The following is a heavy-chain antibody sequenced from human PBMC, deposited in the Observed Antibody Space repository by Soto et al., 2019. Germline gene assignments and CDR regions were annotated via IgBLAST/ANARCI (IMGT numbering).Heavy chain of an antibody. CDR2: IYYSGST. V-gene: IGHV4-59*01. CDR3: ARVYDRSGYYYYGMDV. CDR1: GGSISSYY. Sequence: SETLSLTCTVSGGSISSYYWSWIRQPPGKGLEWIGYIYYSGSTNYNPSLKSRVTISVDTSKNQFSLKLSSVTAADTAVYYCARVYDRSGYYYYGMDVWGQGTTVT. D-gene: IGHD2-8*01. J-gene: IGHJ6*02.